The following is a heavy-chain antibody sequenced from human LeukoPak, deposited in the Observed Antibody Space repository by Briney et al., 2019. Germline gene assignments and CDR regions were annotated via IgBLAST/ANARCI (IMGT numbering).Heavy chain of an antibody. CDR1: GFTFSSYW. CDR3: AKRDTMIVVVITDFDY. J-gene: IGHJ4*02. CDR2: INSDGSST. D-gene: IGHD3-22*01. V-gene: IGHV3-74*01. Sequence: GGSLRPSCAASGFTFSSYWMHWVRQAPGKGLVWVSRINSDGSSTSYADSVKGRFTISRDNAKNTLYLQMNSLRAEDTAVYYCAKRDTMIVVVITDFDYWGQGTLVTVSS.